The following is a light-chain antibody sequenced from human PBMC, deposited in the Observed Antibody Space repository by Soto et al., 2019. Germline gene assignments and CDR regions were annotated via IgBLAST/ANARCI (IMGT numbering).Light chain of an antibody. Sequence: DIQIPQSPSSLSASVGDRVTSTCQASQDISNYLNWYQQKPGKAPKLLIYDASNLETGVPSRFSGSGSGTDFTVTISGLQPEDIATYYCQQYANRLNFGGGTKVEIK. J-gene: IGKJ4*01. CDR3: QQYANRLN. CDR1: QDISNY. CDR2: DAS. V-gene: IGKV1-33*01.